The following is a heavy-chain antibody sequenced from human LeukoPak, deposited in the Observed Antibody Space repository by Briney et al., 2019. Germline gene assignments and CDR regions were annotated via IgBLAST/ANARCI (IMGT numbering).Heavy chain of an antibody. CDR1: GGSISSYY. J-gene: IGHJ4*02. Sequence: SETLSLTCTVSGGSISSYYWSWIRQPPGKGLEWIGYIYYSGSTNYNPSLKSRVTISVDTSKNQFSLKLSSVTAADTAVYYCARDGYNYGYNFDYWGQGTLVTVSS. CDR3: ARDGYNYGYNFDY. D-gene: IGHD5-18*01. V-gene: IGHV4-59*12. CDR2: IYYSGST.